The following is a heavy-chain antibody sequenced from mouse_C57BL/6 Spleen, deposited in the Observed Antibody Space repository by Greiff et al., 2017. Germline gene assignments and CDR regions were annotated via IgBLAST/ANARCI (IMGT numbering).Heavy chain of an antibody. CDR2: SRNKANDYTT. CDR3: ARDARFYGSSPYYAMDY. V-gene: IGHV7-1*01. J-gene: IGHJ4*01. Sequence: EVKVVESGGGLVQSGRSLRLSCATSGFTFSDFYMEWVRQAPGKGLEWIAASRNKANDYTTEYSASVKGRFIVSRDTSQSVLYLRMNALRAEDAAIYYCARDARFYGSSPYYAMDYWGQGTSVTVSS. CDR1: GFTFSDFY. D-gene: IGHD1-1*01.